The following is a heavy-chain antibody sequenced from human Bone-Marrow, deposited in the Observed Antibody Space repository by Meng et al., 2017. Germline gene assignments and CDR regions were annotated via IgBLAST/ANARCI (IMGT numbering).Heavy chain of an antibody. CDR3: ARARGYSYGYAFDI. V-gene: IGHV3-64*01. D-gene: IGHD5-18*01. CDR2: ISSNGGST. J-gene: IGHJ3*02. Sequence: GESLKISCAASGFTFSSYAMHWVRQAPGKGLEYASAISSNGGSTYYANSVKGRFTISRDNSKNTLYLQMGSLRAEDMAVYYCARARGYSYGYAFDIWGQGTMVTVSS. CDR1: GFTFSSYA.